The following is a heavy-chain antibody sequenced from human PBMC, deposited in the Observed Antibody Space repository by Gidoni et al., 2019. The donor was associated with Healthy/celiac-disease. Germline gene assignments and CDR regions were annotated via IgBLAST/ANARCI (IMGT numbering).Heavy chain of an antibody. D-gene: IGHD3-10*01. CDR3: ARGRMVRGVIIDTYYYYYYGMDV. J-gene: IGHJ6*02. V-gene: IGHV1-8*01. CDR1: GYTFTSSD. CDR2: MNPNSGNT. Sequence: QVQLVQSGAEVKKPGASVKVPCKASGYTFTSSDITWVRQATGQGLEWMGWMNPNSGNTGYAQKFQGRVTMTRNTSISTAYMELSSLRSEDTAVYYCARGRMVRGVIIDTYYYYYYGMDVWGQGTTVTVSS.